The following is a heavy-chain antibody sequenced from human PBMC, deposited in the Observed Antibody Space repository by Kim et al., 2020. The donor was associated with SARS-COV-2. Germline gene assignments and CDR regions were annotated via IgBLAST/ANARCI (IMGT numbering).Heavy chain of an antibody. J-gene: IGHJ4*01. CDR3: AKDSTGSSEAFD. CDR2: ICPTENVP. D-gene: IGHD1-26*01. V-gene: IGHV3-23*05. CDR1: GFIVSSRY. Sequence: GGSLRLSCAVSGFIVSSRYMAWVRQAPGKGLEWVSAICPTENVPYEADLENRLTTICSDSASNGLFLQKNGLTADETVIFYLAKDSTGSSEAFD.